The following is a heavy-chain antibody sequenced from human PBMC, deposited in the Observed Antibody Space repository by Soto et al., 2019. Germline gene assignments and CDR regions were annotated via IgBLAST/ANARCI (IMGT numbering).Heavy chain of an antibody. CDR1: GYTFTSYG. J-gene: IGHJ4*02. D-gene: IGHD6-19*01. CDR3: ARVRAVGYSSGWYSFGY. CDR2: ISAYNGNT. V-gene: IGHV1-18*01. Sequence: EASVKVSCKASGYTFTSYGISWVRQAPGQGLEWMAWISAYNGNTEDAEKLQGRVTMTTDTSTSTAYMELRSLRSDGTAVYYCARVRAVGYSSGWYSFGYWGKGTLVTVAS.